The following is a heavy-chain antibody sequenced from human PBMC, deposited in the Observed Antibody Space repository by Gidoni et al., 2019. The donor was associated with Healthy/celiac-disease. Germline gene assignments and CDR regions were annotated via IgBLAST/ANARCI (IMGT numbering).Heavy chain of an antibody. CDR3: AREGAAASPFDY. J-gene: IGHJ4*02. D-gene: IGHD6-13*01. Sequence: QVQLVQSGAEVKKPGASVKVSCKASVYTFTSYYMHWVRQAPGQGLEWMGIIHPSGGSTSYAQKFQGRVTMTRDTATSTVYMELSSLRSEDTAVYYCAREGAAASPFDYWGQGTLVTVSS. V-gene: IGHV1-46*01. CDR1: VYTFTSYY. CDR2: IHPSGGST.